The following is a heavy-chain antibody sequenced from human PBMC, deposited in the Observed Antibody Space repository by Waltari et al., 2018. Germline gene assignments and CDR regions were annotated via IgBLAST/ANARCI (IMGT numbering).Heavy chain of an antibody. Sequence: QVQLQESGPGLVKPSETLSLTCTVSGGSISSYYWSWIRQPPGKGLEWIGYIYYSGSTICIPSRQSRVTISVDTSKNQFSPELSSVTAADTAVYYCARADSYGSHFDYWGQGTLVTVSS. CDR1: GGSISSYY. V-gene: IGHV4-59*13. CDR2: IYYSGST. CDR3: ARADSYGSHFDY. D-gene: IGHD5-18*01. J-gene: IGHJ4*02.